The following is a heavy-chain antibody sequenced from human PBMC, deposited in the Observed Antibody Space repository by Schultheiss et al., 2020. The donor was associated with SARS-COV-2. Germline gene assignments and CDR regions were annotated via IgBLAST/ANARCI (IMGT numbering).Heavy chain of an antibody. V-gene: IGHV4-39*01. J-gene: IGHJ4*02. D-gene: IGHD3-22*01. CDR2: IYYSGST. CDR1: TFSSYA. CDR3: ARLRPEFYYDSVGYYGRLAGDTAFDY. Sequence: TFSSYAMSWVRQAPGKGLEWIGSIYYSGSTYYNPSLKSRVTISVDTSKNQFSLKLSSVTAADTAVYYCARLRPEFYYDSVGYYGRLAGDTAFDYWGQGTLVTVSS.